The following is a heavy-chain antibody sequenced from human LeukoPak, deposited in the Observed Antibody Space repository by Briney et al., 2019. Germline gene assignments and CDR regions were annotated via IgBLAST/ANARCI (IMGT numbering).Heavy chain of an antibody. J-gene: IGHJ5*02. CDR1: GYTFTSYD. Sequence: ASVKVSCKVSGYTFTSYDINWVRQATGQGLEWMGWMNPNSGNTGYAQKFQGRVTMTRNTSISTAYMELSSLRSEDTAVYYCARGPYSSSSRHLNWFDPWGQGTLVTVSS. CDR2: MNPNSGNT. D-gene: IGHD6-6*01. V-gene: IGHV1-8*01. CDR3: ARGPYSSSSRHLNWFDP.